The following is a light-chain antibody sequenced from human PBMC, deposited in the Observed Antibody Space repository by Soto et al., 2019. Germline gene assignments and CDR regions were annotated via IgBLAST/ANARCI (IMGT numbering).Light chain of an antibody. J-gene: IGKJ1*01. CDR1: QSVSSN. CDR3: QKYNNWPRT. Sequence: EIVMTQSPATLPVSPGETATLSCRASQSVSSNFAWYQQKPGQAPRLPIYGASTRATGIPARFSGSGSGTEFTLTISSLQSEDFAVYYCQKYNNWPRTCGQGTKV. V-gene: IGKV3-15*01. CDR2: GAS.